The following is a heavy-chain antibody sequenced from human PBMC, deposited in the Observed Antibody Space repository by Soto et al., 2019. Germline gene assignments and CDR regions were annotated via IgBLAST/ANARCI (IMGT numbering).Heavy chain of an antibody. CDR3: AREAYSSSWYRRVYYYYYMDV. Sequence: GGSLRLSCAASGFTFSDYYMSWIRQAPGKGLEWVSYISSSGSTIYYADSVKGRFTISRDNAKNSLYLQMNSLRAEDTAVYYCAREAYSSSWYRRVYYYYYMDVWGKGTTVTVSS. D-gene: IGHD6-13*01. CDR1: GFTFSDYY. CDR2: ISSSGSTI. J-gene: IGHJ6*03. V-gene: IGHV3-11*01.